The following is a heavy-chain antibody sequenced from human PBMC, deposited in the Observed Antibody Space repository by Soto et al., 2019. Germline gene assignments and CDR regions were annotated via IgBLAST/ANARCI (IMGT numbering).Heavy chain of an antibody. Sequence: GGSLRLSCAASGFTFSSYAMHWVRQAPGKGLEWVAVISYDGSNKYYADSVKGRFTISRDNSKNTLYLQMNSLRAEDTAVYYCARDRGYYGSGSYYDNWFDPWGQGTLVTVSS. J-gene: IGHJ5*02. V-gene: IGHV3-30-3*01. D-gene: IGHD3-10*01. CDR2: ISYDGSNK. CDR3: ARDRGYYGSGSYYDNWFDP. CDR1: GFTFSSYA.